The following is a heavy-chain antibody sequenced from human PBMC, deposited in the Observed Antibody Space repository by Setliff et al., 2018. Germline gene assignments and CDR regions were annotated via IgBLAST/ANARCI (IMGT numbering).Heavy chain of an antibody. CDR3: AREGGGHIVVATFDFDI. D-gene: IGHD2-21*01. V-gene: IGHV3-21*01. CDR2: SSTTGRYR. Sequence: PGGSLRLSRVASGFTFSDHSMNWVRQAPGKGLEWVSSSSTTGRYRFYADSVEGRFTVSRDNTKNSLYLEMNGLRADDTAVYYCAREGGGHIVVATFDFDIWGQGTKVTVSS. CDR1: GFTFSDHS. J-gene: IGHJ3*02.